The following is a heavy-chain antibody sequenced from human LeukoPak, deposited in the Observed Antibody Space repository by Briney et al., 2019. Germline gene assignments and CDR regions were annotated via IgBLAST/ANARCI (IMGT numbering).Heavy chain of an antibody. D-gene: IGHD1-26*01. CDR2: IKQDGSEK. CDR3: AKKKGIVGADASYYLDY. CDR1: GFTFSSYW. J-gene: IGHJ4*02. V-gene: IGHV3-7*03. Sequence: GGSLRLSCAASGFTFSSYWMSWVCQAPGKGLEWVANIKQDGSEKYYVDSVKGRFTISRDNSKNTLYLQMNSLRAEDTAVYYCAKKKGIVGADASYYLDYWGQGTLVTVSS.